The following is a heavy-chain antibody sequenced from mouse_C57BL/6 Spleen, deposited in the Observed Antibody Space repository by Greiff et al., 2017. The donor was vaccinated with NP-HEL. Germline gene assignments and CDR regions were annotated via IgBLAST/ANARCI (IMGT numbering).Heavy chain of an antibody. V-gene: IGHV1-19*01. CDR3: AKDDGYDY. J-gene: IGHJ2*01. CDR2: INPYNGGT. Sequence: EVHLVESGPVLVKPGASVKMSCKASGYTFTDYYMNWVKQSHGKSLEWIGVINPYNGGTSYNQKFKGKATLTVDKSSSTAYMELNSLTSEDSAVYYCAKDDGYDYWGQGTTLTVSS. D-gene: IGHD2-3*01. CDR1: GYTFTDYY.